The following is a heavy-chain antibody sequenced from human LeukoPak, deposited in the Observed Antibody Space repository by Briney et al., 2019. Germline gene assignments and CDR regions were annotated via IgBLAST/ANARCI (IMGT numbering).Heavy chain of an antibody. CDR2: IYSSGTT. J-gene: IGHJ3*02. CDR1: GGSISSNSYY. V-gene: IGHV4-61*02. D-gene: IGHD3-10*01. Sequence: SETLSLTCTVSGGSISSNSYYWSWIRQPAGKGLEWVGRIYSSGTTNYNPSLNSRVTISVDTSTNQFSLRLNSVTAADTAIYYCARGTYYHAFDIWGQGTMVTISS. CDR3: ARGTYYHAFDI.